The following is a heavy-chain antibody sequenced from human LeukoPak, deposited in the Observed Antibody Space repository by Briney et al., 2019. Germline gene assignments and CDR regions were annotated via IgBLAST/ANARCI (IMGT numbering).Heavy chain of an antibody. CDR3: ARSSGYYDSSGPYYFDY. CDR2: IYYSGST. V-gene: IGHV4-38-2*02. D-gene: IGHD3-22*01. J-gene: IGHJ4*02. CDR1: GYSISSGHY. Sequence: SETLSLTCTVSGYSISSGHYWGWIRQPPGKGLEWIGYIYYSGSTNYNPSLKSRVTISVDTSKNQFSLKLSSVTAADTAVYYCARSSGYYDSSGPYYFDYWGQGTLVTVSS.